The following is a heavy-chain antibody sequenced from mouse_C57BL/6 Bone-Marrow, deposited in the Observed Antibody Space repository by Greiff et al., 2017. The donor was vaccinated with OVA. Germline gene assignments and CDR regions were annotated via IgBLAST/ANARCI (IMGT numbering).Heavy chain of an antibody. J-gene: IGHJ1*03. CDR2: ISSGGSYT. CDR1: GFTFSSYG. Sequence: VMLVESGGDLVKPGGSLKLSCAASGFTFSSYGMSWVRQTPDKRLEWVATISSGGSYTYYPDSVKGRFTISRDNAKNTLYLQMSSLKSEDTAMYYGARGNCYGSTWYFDVWGTGTTVTVSS. D-gene: IGHD1-1*01. V-gene: IGHV5-6*02. CDR3: ARGNCYGSTWYFDV.